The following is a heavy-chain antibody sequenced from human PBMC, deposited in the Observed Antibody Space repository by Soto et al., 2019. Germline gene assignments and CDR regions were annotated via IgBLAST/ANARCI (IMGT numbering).Heavy chain of an antibody. J-gene: IGHJ6*02. Sequence: EVQLVESGGGLVQPGGSLRLSCVDSGFTFSSYWMSWVRQAPVKGLEWVGNIKQDGSEENYADSVKGRFTISRDNAKNSRYLQMDSLGVEDTAVYSCERIVASGGGWDVCGQGATVVVSS. CDR3: ERIVASGGGWDV. D-gene: IGHD2-15*01. CDR2: IKQDGSEE. CDR1: GFTFSSYW. V-gene: IGHV3-7*01.